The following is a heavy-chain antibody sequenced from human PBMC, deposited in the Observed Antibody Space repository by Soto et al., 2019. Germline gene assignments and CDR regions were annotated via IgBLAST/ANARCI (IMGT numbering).Heavy chain of an antibody. Sequence: GGSLRLSCAASGFTFSSYSMNWVRQAPGKGLEWVSSISSSSSYIYYADSVKGRFTISRDNAKNSLYLQMNSLRAEDTAVYYCARDLRLGVVATKGYMDVWGKGTTVTVSS. CDR2: ISSSSSYI. CDR3: ARDLRLGVVATKGYMDV. D-gene: IGHD5-12*01. CDR1: GFTFSSYS. V-gene: IGHV3-21*01. J-gene: IGHJ6*03.